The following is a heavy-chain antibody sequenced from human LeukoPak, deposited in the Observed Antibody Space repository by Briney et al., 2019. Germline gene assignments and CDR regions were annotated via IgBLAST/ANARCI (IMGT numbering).Heavy chain of an antibody. D-gene: IGHD1-1*01. CDR1: SGSISSSSYY. Sequence: SETLSLTCTVSSGSISSSSYYWSWIRQPPGKGLEWIGEINHSGSTNYNPSLKSRVTISVDTSKNQFSLKLSSVTAADTAVYYCARGPGPSLYYYYGMDVWGQGTTVTVSS. J-gene: IGHJ6*02. CDR3: ARGPGPSLYYYYGMDV. CDR2: INHSGST. V-gene: IGHV4-39*07.